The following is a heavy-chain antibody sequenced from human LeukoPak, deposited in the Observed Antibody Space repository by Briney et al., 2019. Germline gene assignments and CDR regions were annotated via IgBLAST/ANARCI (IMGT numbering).Heavy chain of an antibody. J-gene: IGHJ6*03. CDR1: GFTFISSV. D-gene: IGHD3-10*01. CDR3: VRSRGLDYYGSGTDFDSYYYYMDV. Sequence: SVKVSCKASGFTFISSVMQWVRQARGQRLEWIGWIVVGTGDTKFAQKFQERVTITRDMSTTTVYMELSSLRAEDTAVYYCVRSRGLDYYGSGTDFDSYYYYMDVWGKGTTVTISS. CDR2: IVVGTGDT. V-gene: IGHV1-58*02.